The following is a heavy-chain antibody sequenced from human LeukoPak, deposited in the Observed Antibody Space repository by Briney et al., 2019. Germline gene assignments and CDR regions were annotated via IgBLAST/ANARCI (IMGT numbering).Heavy chain of an antibody. CDR2: IYSGGST. J-gene: IGHJ4*02. D-gene: IGHD6-19*01. CDR3: AREWPSVAGFDY. CDR1: GFTVSSNY. Sequence: GGSLRLSCAASGFTVSSNYMSWVRQAPGKGLEWVSVIYSGGSTYYADSVKGRFTISRDNSKNTLYLQMNSLRAEDTAVYYCAREWPSVAGFDYWGQGTLVTVPS. V-gene: IGHV3-53*01.